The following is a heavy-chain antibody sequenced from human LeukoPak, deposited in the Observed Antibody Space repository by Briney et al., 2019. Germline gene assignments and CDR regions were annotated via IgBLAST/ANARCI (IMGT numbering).Heavy chain of an antibody. CDR3: AREGLLLERAFDI. D-gene: IGHD1-26*01. J-gene: IGHJ3*02. CDR1: GYTFTVYA. CDR2: INAGNGNT. Sequence: ASVKVSCKASGYTFTVYAMHWVRQAPGQRLEWMGWINAGNGNTKYSQKFQGRITITRDTSASTAYMELSSLRSEDTAVFYCAREGLLLERAFDIWGQGTMVTVSS. V-gene: IGHV1-3*01.